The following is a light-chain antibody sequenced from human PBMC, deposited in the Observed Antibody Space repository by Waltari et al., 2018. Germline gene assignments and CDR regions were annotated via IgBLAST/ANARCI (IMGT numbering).Light chain of an antibody. CDR2: HTS. V-gene: IGKV3-11*01. CDR3: QQRRNWPLT. Sequence: EIVLTLSPHTLSLSPGERTTLSCRASQCVSYYLAWYQQKPGQAPRPLINHTSHRATGIPDNFSGSGSETDFTLTIISLEPEDFAVYYCQQRRNWPLTFGEGTKVEIK. J-gene: IGKJ4*01. CDR1: QCVSYY.